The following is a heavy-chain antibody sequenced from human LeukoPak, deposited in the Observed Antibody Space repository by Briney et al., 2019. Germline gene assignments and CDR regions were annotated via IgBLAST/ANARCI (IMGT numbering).Heavy chain of an antibody. Sequence: PGGSLRLSCSASGFTFSNYAIHWVRQAPGTGLQFVAAISNNGGTTYYTDSVRGRFIISRDNSKNTLFLRMTSLRVEDTAVYYCVKDLYEYESSGYQGFDYWGQGTQVTVSS. CDR3: VKDLYEYESSGYQGFDY. CDR2: ISNNGGTT. CDR1: GFTFSNYA. V-gene: IGHV3-64D*06. D-gene: IGHD3-22*01. J-gene: IGHJ4*02.